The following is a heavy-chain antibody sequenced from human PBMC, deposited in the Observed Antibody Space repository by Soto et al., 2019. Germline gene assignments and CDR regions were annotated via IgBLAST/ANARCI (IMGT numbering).Heavy chain of an antibody. Sequence: GVSLRRSCAASGFSFSGYEMNWVRQAPGKGLEWISYISGSGTTISYADSVKGRFTISRDNAKKSLYLQMNSLRAEDTAVYYCAREVTVFGVIIPNPMDVWGQGTTVTVSS. CDR2: ISGSGTTI. J-gene: IGHJ6*02. CDR1: GFSFSGYE. V-gene: IGHV3-48*03. D-gene: IGHD3-3*01. CDR3: AREVTVFGVIIPNPMDV.